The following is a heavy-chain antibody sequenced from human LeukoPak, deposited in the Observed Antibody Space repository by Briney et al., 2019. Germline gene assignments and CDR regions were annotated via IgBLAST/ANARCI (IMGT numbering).Heavy chain of an antibody. D-gene: IGHD6-13*01. CDR2: ISGSGGST. CDR1: GFTFSSYA. CDR3: AKDGSNSSSVYYYNYGMDV. Sequence: GGSLRLSCAASGFTFSSYAMSWVRQAPGKGLEWVSAISGSGGSTYYADSVKGRFTISRDNSKNTLYLQMNSLRAEDTAVYYCAKDGSNSSSVYYYNYGMDVWGKGTTVTVSS. V-gene: IGHV3-23*01. J-gene: IGHJ6*04.